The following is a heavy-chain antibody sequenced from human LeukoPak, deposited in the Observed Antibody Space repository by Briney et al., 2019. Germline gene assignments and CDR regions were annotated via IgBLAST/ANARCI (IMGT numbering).Heavy chain of an antibody. Sequence: ASVKVSCKASGYTFTGYYMHWVRQATGQGLEWMGWMNPKSGNTGYAQKFQGRVTITRNTSISTAYMEVSSLRYEDTAVYYCARRAVDNSYYYYMDVWGKGTTVTVSS. J-gene: IGHJ6*03. CDR2: MNPKSGNT. V-gene: IGHV1-8*03. CDR3: ARRAVDNSYYYYMDV. D-gene: IGHD6-19*01. CDR1: GYTFTGYY.